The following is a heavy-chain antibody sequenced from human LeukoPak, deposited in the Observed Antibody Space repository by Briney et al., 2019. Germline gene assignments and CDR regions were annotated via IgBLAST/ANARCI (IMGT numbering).Heavy chain of an antibody. D-gene: IGHD6-13*01. Sequence: SETLSLTCTVSGDSINDYYWSWIRQPPGERPEWIGYVYFSGSTNYNPSLKSRVTISVDTSKNQFSLKLSSVTAADTAVYYCARGVSSSWYIGVTFDYWGQGTLVTVSS. V-gene: IGHV4-59*08. CDR3: ARGVSSSWYIGVTFDY. J-gene: IGHJ4*02. CDR1: GDSINDYY. CDR2: VYFSGST.